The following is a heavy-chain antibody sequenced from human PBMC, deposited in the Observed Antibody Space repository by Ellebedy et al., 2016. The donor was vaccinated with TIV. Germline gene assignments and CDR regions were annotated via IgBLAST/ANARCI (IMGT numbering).Heavy chain of an antibody. D-gene: IGHD3-10*01. CDR2: ISRSSSYT. CDR3: AKDQQWFGEWTDWFDP. J-gene: IGHJ5*02. V-gene: IGHV3-11*06. CDR1: GFTFSDYY. Sequence: GGSLRLSCAASGFTFSDYYMSWIRQAPGKGLEWVSFISRSSSYTTYVDSVKGRFTVSRADAKNFLYLQMNSLRADDTAVYYCAKDQQWFGEWTDWFDPWGQGTLVIVSS.